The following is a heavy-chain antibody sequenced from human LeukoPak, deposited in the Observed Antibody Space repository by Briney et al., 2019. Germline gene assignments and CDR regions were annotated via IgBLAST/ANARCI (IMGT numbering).Heavy chain of an antibody. D-gene: IGHD4-17*01. CDR1: SGTISSYY. CDR3: ARGPTRYYFDC. Sequence: SETLSLTCTASSGTISSYYWSWIRQAPGKGLEWIGYIFYSGSTNYNPSRKSRVTIAVDTSKNQFSLGLSSVTAADTAVYYCARGPTRYYFDCWGQGTLVTVSS. CDR2: IFYSGST. V-gene: IGHV4-59*01. J-gene: IGHJ4*02.